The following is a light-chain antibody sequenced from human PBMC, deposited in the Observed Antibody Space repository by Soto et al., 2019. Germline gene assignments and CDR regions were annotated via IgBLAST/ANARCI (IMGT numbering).Light chain of an antibody. J-gene: IGKJ4*01. CDR1: QTISNN. Sequence: EIVMTQSPATLSLSPGDRATPSCRASQTISNNLAWYHQRPGQPPRLLIYGASTRAPSVPARFSGSASGTEFTLTISSLESEDVGVYYCQQYYNWPPLTFGGGTRVEIK. CDR2: GAS. CDR3: QQYYNWPPLT. V-gene: IGKV3-15*01.